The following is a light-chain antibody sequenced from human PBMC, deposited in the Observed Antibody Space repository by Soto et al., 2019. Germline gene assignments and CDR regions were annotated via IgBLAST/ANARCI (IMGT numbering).Light chain of an antibody. CDR2: STN. CDR3: MLYMGGGLVV. Sequence: QTVVTQDPSFSVSPGGTVTLTCGLTSGSVSTTYYPSWYQQTPGQAPRTLIYSTNTRSSGVPDRFSGSILGNKAALTITGAQADDESDYHCMLYMGGGLVVFGGGTKVTVL. J-gene: IGLJ2*01. CDR1: SGSVSTTYY. V-gene: IGLV8-61*01.